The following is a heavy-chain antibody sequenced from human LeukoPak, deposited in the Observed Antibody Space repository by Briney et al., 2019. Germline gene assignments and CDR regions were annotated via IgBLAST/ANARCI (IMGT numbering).Heavy chain of an antibody. D-gene: IGHD2-2*01. J-gene: IGHJ6*03. CDR2: ISAYNGNT. CDR1: GYTFTSYG. CDR3: VRVVSGVVPAAIHYYYYMDV. V-gene: IGHV1-18*01. Sequence: GASVKVSCKASGYTFTSYGISWVRQAPGQGLEWMGWISAYNGNTNYAQKLQGRVTMTTDTSTSTAYMELRSLRSDDTAVYYCVRVVSGVVPAAIHYYYYMDVWGKGTTVTVSS.